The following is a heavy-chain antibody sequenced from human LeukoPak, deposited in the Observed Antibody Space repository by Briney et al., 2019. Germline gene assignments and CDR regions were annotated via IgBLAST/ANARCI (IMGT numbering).Heavy chain of an antibody. CDR2: INKDGSAT. CDR1: GFTFDAYA. V-gene: IGHV3-43*02. CDR3: ATWAFYHSLDV. D-gene: IGHD1-26*01. J-gene: IGHJ6*02. Sequence: GGSLRLSCEASGFTFDAYAMHWVRQAPGKGLEWVSLINKDGSATYYADSVKGRFTVSRDNSKNSLYLQMNSLRSEDTALYYCATWAFYHSLDVWGQGTTVTVSS.